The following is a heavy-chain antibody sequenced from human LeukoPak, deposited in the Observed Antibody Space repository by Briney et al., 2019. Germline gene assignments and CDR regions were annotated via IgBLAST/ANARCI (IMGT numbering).Heavy chain of an antibody. CDR1: GYTFTSYD. D-gene: IGHD5-18*01. CDR2: IIPILGIA. CDR3: ARELRSFVDTAMVAFDY. V-gene: IGHV1-69*04. Sequence: SVKVSCKASGYTFTSYDINWVRQAPGQGLEWMGRIIPILGIANYAQKFQGRVTITADKSTSTAYMELSSLRSEDTAVYYCARELRSFVDTAMVAFDYWGQGTLVTVSS. J-gene: IGHJ4*02.